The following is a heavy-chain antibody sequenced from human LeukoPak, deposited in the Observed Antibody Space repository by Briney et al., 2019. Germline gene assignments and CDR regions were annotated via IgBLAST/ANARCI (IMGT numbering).Heavy chain of an antibody. J-gene: IGHJ4*02. V-gene: IGHV1-18*01. CDR3: ARDGPSIAAAGPADY. CDR2: ISAYNGNT. Sequence: ASVKVSXKASGYTFTSYGISWVRQAPGQGLEWMGWISAYNGNTNYAQKLQGRVTMTTDTSTSTAYMELRSLRSDDTAVYYCARDGPSIAAAGPADYWGQGTLVTVSS. CDR1: GYTFTSYG. D-gene: IGHD6-13*01.